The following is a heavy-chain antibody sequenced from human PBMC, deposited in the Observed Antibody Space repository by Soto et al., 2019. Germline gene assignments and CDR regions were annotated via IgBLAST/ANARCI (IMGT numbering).Heavy chain of an antibody. V-gene: IGHV3-48*02. CDR1: GFTFSSYS. D-gene: IGHD6-13*01. CDR3: ARERVYSSSWYWADAFDI. CDR2: ISSSSSTI. Sequence: GGSLRLSCAASGFTFSSYSMNWVRQAPGKGLEWVSYISSSSSTIYYADSVKGRFTISRDNAKNSLYLQMNSLRDEDTAVYYCARERVYSSSWYWADAFDIWGQGTMVTVSS. J-gene: IGHJ3*02.